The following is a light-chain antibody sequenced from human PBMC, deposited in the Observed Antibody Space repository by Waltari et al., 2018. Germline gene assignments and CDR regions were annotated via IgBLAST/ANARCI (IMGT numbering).Light chain of an antibody. CDR1: QSVSSSY. CDR2: GAS. CDR3: QQYGSSPDT. Sequence: EIVLTQSPGTLSLCPGERAPVSCRASQSVSSSYLAWYQQKPGQAPRLLIYGASSRATGIPDRCSGSGSGTDFTLTISRLEPEDFAVYYCQQYGSSPDTFGQGTRLEIK. V-gene: IGKV3-20*01. J-gene: IGKJ5*01.